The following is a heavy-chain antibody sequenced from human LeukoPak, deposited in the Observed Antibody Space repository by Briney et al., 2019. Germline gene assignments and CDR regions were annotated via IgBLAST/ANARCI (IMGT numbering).Heavy chain of an antibody. D-gene: IGHD3-22*01. V-gene: IGHV3-23*01. J-gene: IGHJ4*02. CDR2: ISGSGGST. CDR1: GFTFSSYA. Sequence: GGSLRLSCAASGFTFSSYAMSWVRQAPGKGLEWVSAISGSGGSTYYADSVKGRFTISRDNSKNTLYLQMNSLRAEDTAVYYCAKKGYSDYDSSGYYVDYWGQGTLVTVSS. CDR3: AKKGYSDYDSSGYYVDY.